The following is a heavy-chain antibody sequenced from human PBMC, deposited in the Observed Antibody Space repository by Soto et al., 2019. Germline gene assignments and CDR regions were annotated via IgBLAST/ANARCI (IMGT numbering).Heavy chain of an antibody. CDR3: TLGSWSAETFDI. CDR1: GGTFSTYT. D-gene: IGHD6-13*01. Sequence: QVQLVQSGAEVKKPGSSVKVSCKASGGTFSTYTIIWVRQAPGQGLEWMGRILPMLDITNSAQRFQGRVTITADKSTSTAYLGLSSLRSEDTAVYYCTLGSWSAETFDIWGRGTMVTVSS. V-gene: IGHV1-69*02. J-gene: IGHJ3*02. CDR2: ILPMLDIT.